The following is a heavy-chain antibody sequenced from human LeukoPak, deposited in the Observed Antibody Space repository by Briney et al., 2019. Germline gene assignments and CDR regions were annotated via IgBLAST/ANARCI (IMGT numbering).Heavy chain of an antibody. V-gene: IGHV3-30*18. Sequence: GGSLRLSCAASGFTFSSYGMHWVRQAPGKGLEWVAVISYDGSNKYYADSVKGRFTISRDNSKNTLYLQMNSLRAGDTAVYYCAKDIDTHLIYAEDYGMDVWGQGTTVTVSS. CDR2: ISYDGSNK. CDR1: GFTFSSYG. J-gene: IGHJ6*02. D-gene: IGHD2/OR15-2a*01. CDR3: AKDIDTHLIYAEDYGMDV.